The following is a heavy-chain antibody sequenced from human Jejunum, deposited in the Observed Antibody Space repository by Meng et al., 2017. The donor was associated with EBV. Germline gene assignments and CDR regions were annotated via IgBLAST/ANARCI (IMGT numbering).Heavy chain of an antibody. CDR3: ARGAYFDY. J-gene: IGHJ4*02. CDR2: IYYSGSA. CDR1: GCSISSGGYS. Sequence: QLQLQGSGSGLVKPSETLSLTCAVSGCSISSGGYSWHWIRQPPGKGLQWIGYIYYSGSAFYNPSLKSRVTLSVDRSKNQFSLNLSSVTAADTAVYYCARGAYFDYWGQGTLVTVSS. V-gene: IGHV4-30-2*01.